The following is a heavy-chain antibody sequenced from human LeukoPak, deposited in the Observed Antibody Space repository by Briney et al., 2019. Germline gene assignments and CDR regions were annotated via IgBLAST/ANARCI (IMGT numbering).Heavy chain of an antibody. Sequence: PVKVSCKASGGTFSSYAISWVRQAPGQGLEWMGGIIPIFGTANYAQKFQGRVTITADESTSTAHMELSSLRSEDTAVYYCARDSTTMVRGINYYYGMDVWGKGTTVTVSS. J-gene: IGHJ6*04. CDR3: ARDSTTMVRGINYYYGMDV. CDR2: IIPIFGTA. V-gene: IGHV1-69*13. CDR1: GGTFSSYA. D-gene: IGHD3-10*01.